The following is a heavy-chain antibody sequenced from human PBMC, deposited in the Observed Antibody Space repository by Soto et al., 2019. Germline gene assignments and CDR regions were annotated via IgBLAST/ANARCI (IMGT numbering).Heavy chain of an antibody. Sequence: GASVKVSCKASGGTFSSYAISWVRQAPGQGLEWMGGIIPIFGTANYAQKFQGRVTMTSDTSINTAYMELSSLRSDDTAVYYCAIRTGQLAIISEFDGDWFFEVWGRGTLVTVSS. V-gene: IGHV1-69*05. D-gene: IGHD2-2*01. CDR3: AIRTGQLAIISEFDGDWFFEV. J-gene: IGHJ2*01. CDR2: IIPIFGTA. CDR1: GGTFSSYA.